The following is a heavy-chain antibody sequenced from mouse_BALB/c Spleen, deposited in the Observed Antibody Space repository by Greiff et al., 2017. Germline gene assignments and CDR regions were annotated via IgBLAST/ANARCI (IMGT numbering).Heavy chain of an antibody. CDR1: GYSITSGYY. V-gene: IGHV3-6*02. CDR3: ARDMLLRDYFDY. J-gene: IGHJ2*01. D-gene: IGHD1-1*01. Sequence: DVQLQESGPGLVKPSQSLSLTCSVTGYSITSGYYWNWIRQFPGNKLEWMGYISYDGSNNYNPSLKNRISITRDTSKNQFFLKLNSVTTEDTATYYRARDMLLRDYFDYWGQGTTLTVSS. CDR2: ISYDGSN.